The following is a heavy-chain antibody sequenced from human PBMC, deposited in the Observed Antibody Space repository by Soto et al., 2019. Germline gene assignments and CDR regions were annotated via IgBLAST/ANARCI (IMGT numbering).Heavy chain of an antibody. V-gene: IGHV1-3*01. Sequence: ASVKVSCKASGYMFTKSAMHWVRQAPGQRLEWMGWISGDSGNTKYSPKLQDRVTITRDTSASTAYMELSSLRSEDTALYYCAKDHGLDYWGQGTLVTVSS. CDR3: AKDHGLDY. D-gene: IGHD5-12*01. J-gene: IGHJ4*02. CDR1: GYMFTKSA. CDR2: ISGDSGNT.